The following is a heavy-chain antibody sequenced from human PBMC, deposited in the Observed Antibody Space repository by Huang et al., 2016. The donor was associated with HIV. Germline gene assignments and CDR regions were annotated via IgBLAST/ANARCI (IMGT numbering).Heavy chain of an antibody. Sequence: QGQLQQWGAGLLKPSETLSLKCAVYGGSFNNYYWSWIRQFPGKGPEWIGEIKHRGTTAYNPSLRGRVTMSVDLSKNQFSLNLTSVTVADTAVYYCARPKMTGVTSDSTWNYFDPWGQGTRVVVSS. CDR3: ARPKMTGVTSDSTWNYFDP. V-gene: IGHV4-34*01. J-gene: IGHJ4*01. CDR1: GGSFNNYY. D-gene: IGHD3-9*01. CDR2: IKHRGTT.